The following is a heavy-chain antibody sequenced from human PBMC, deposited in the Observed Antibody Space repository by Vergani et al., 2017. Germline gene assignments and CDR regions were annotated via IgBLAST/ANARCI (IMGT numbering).Heavy chain of an antibody. J-gene: IGHJ6*02. D-gene: IGHD5-12*01. CDR2: ISGSGGST. CDR3: AKAKTRNSGYDYLYEYHALNV. V-gene: IGHV3-23*01. CDR1: GFTFNHYA. Sequence: EVQLLESGGDLVQPGGSLRLSCAASGFTFNHYAMNWVRQAPGKGLEWVSGISGSGGSTDYTGAVKGRFTISRDRSKNTLYLQMNSLSAGDTAVYYCAKAKTRNSGYDYLYEYHALNVWGEGTTGTVSS.